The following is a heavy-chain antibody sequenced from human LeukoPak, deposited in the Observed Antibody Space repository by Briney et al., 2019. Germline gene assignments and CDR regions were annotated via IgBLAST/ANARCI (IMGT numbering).Heavy chain of an antibody. CDR2: IRSKAYGGTT. D-gene: IGHD3-9*01. V-gene: IGHV3-49*04. J-gene: IGHJ4*02. CDR3: TRDVLRYFDWLPEFDY. CDR1: GFTFGDYA. Sequence: PGGSLRLSCTASGFTFGDYAMSWVRQAPGKGLEWVGFIRSKAYGGTTEYAASVKGRFTISRDDSKSIAYLQMNSLKTEDTAVYYCTRDVLRYFDWLPEFDYWGQGTLVTVSS.